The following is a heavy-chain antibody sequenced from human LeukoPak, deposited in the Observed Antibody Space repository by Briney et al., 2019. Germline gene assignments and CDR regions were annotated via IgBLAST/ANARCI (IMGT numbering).Heavy chain of an antibody. CDR1: GGSISSGSYY. CDR3: ARDRWETDYYGSGSYHYYYYMDV. J-gene: IGHJ6*03. CDR2: IYTSGST. Sequence: SQTLSLTCTVSGGSISSGSYYWSWIRQPAGEGLGWIGRIYTSGSTNYNPSLKSRVTISVDMSKNQFSLKLSSVTAADTAVYYCARDRWETDYYGSGSYHYYYYMDVWGKGTTVTISS. V-gene: IGHV4-61*02. D-gene: IGHD3-10*01.